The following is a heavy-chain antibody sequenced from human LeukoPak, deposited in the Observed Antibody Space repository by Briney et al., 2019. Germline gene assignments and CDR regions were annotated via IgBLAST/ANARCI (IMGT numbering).Heavy chain of an antibody. Sequence: PGGSLRLSCAASGFNFSSYAMSWLRQAPGKGLEWVSAISGSGGSTYYADSEKCRFTISRDNSKNTLYLQMNSLRAEDTAVYYCAKGISGAVVTPGPFDYWGQGTLVTVSS. J-gene: IGHJ4*02. D-gene: IGHD4-23*01. CDR3: AKGISGAVVTPGPFDY. CDR2: ISGSGGST. V-gene: IGHV3-23*01. CDR1: GFNFSSYA.